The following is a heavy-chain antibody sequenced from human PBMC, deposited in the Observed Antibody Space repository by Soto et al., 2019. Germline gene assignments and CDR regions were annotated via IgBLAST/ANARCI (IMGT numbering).Heavy chain of an antibody. CDR2: IVPVFGIA. V-gene: IGHV1-69*17. D-gene: IGHD2-8*01. CDR3: TKENKSRAQEWALDY. CDR1: GGSFNSFP. J-gene: IGHJ4*02. Sequence: QVRLVQSGTEVKKPGSSVKVSCKVSGGSFNSFPISWVRQAPGQGPQWMGGIVPVFGIANYAKEFLGRVTITADRSTTTSYMELSSLRSDDTAGYYCTKENKSRAQEWALDYWGQGTLVMVSS.